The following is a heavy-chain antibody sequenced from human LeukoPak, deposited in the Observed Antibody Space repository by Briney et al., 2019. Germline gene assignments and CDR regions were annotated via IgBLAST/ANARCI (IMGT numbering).Heavy chain of an antibody. J-gene: IGHJ3*02. Sequence: PSETLSLTCAIYGGSFSGYYWSWIRQPPGKGLEWIGEINHSGSTNYNPSLKSRVTISVDTSKNQFSLKLSSVTAADTAVYYCASTRGVDDAFDIWGQGTMVIVSS. CDR1: GGSFSGYY. V-gene: IGHV4-34*01. D-gene: IGHD3-10*01. CDR3: ASTRGVDDAFDI. CDR2: INHSGST.